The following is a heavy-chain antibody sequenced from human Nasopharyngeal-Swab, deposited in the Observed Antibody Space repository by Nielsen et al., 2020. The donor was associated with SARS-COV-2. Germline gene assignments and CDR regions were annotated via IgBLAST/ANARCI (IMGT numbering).Heavy chain of an antibody. CDR3: ARAGEYRFDY. CDR1: GFTFSSSW. Sequence: GGSLRLSCAGSGFTFSSSWLHWVRQAPGEGLVWVARLNGDATTVDYADSVKGRFTISRDNAKNTLYLQMNGLRDEDTAIYYCARAGEYRFDYWGQGTLVTVPS. CDR2: LNGDATTV. J-gene: IGHJ4*02. D-gene: IGHD7-27*01. V-gene: IGHV3-74*01.